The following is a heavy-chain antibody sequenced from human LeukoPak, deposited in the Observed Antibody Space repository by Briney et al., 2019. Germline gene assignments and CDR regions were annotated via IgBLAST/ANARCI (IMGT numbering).Heavy chain of an antibody. V-gene: IGHV3-43*01. Sequence: GGSLRLSCATSGFNFDRYTIHWVRQAPGKGLEWVSLAGWAGGTTFYSDSVRGRFTISRDSGRKSMYLQMNSLTTDDTAFYFCAKELDTMFFDYWGQGALVTVSS. CDR3: AKELDTMFFDY. CDR2: AGWAGGTT. CDR1: GFNFDRYT. D-gene: IGHD3-10*02. J-gene: IGHJ4*02.